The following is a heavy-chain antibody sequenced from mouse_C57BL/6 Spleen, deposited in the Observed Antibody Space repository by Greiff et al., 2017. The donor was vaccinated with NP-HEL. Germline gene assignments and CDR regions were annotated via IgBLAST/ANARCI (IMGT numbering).Heavy chain of an antibody. CDR1: GYTFTSYW. J-gene: IGHJ2*01. CDR2: IYPSDSET. V-gene: IGHV1-61*01. D-gene: IGHD2-3*01. Sequence: VQLQQSGAELVRPGSSVKLSCKASGYTFTSYWMDWVKQRPGQGLEWIGNIYPSDSETHYNQKFKDKATLTVDKSSSTAYMQLSSLTSEDSAVYYCARWLLRGYFDYWGQGTTLTVSS. CDR3: ARWLLRGYFDY.